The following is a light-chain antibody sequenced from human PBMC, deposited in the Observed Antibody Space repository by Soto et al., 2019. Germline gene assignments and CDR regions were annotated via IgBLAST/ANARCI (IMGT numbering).Light chain of an antibody. J-gene: IGLJ3*02. CDR1: RSNIGSND. V-gene: IGLV1-51*01. Sequence: QSVLTQPPSVSAAPGKKVTISGSGCRSNIGSNDVSWYQQLPGTAPKLLIYDNNKGPSGIPDRFSGSKSGTSATLGITGLQTGDEADYYCGTWDSSLSAGVFGGGTKLTVL. CDR2: DNN. CDR3: GTWDSSLSAGV.